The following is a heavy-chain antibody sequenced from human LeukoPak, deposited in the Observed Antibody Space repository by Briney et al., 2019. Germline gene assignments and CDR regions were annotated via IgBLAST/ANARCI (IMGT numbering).Heavy chain of an antibody. V-gene: IGHV3-23*01. Sequence: GGSLRLSCAASGFTFTTYAMSWVRQAPGKGLEWVSTISGNGGSTYYADSVKGRFTISRDNSKKTLYLQMNSLRAEDTAVYYCAKDTAPATIYGYFAYWGQGTLVTVSS. D-gene: IGHD2-2*01. CDR2: ISGNGGST. CDR3: AKDTAPATIYGYFAY. J-gene: IGHJ4*02. CDR1: GFTFTTYA.